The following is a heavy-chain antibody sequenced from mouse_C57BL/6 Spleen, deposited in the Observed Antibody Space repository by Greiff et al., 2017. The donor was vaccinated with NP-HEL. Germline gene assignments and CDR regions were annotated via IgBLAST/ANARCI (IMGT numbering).Heavy chain of an antibody. Sequence: QVTLKESGPGILQPSQTLSLTCSFSGFSLSTFGMGVGWIRQPSGKGLEWLAHIWWGDDKYYNPALKSRPPISKDTSKNQVYLKIANVDTADTATYYCARFSTTVVAPFDYWGQGTTLTVSS. V-gene: IGHV8-8*01. D-gene: IGHD1-1*01. CDR1: GFSLSTFGMG. CDR3: ARFSTTVVAPFDY. CDR2: IWWGDDK. J-gene: IGHJ2*01.